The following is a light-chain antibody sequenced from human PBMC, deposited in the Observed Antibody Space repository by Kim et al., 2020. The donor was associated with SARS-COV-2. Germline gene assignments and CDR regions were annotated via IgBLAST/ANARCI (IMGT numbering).Light chain of an antibody. CDR3: QVWDNDSEHRV. CDR2: YNS. Sequence: APGATAEITLAGIHIGSRSLTWYQQRPGQPPVLVISYNSDRPSGIPERFSGSNSGNPATLTITGVEAGDEADYYCQVWDNDSEHRVFGGGTQLTVL. CDR1: HIGSRS. V-gene: IGLV3-21*04. J-gene: IGLJ3*02.